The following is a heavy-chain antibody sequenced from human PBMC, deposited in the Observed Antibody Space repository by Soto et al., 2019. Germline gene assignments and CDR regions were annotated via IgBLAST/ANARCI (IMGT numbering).Heavy chain of an antibody. Sequence: SVKVSCKASGYTLTSHGIRWVRQAPGQGLEWMGWISAFYGKANYAQKFQGRVTITAGESTSTAYMELSSLRSEDTAVYYCARDQGHTLYYFGMDVWGQGTTVTVSS. CDR2: ISAFYGKA. V-gene: IGHV1-69*13. CDR1: GYTLTSHG. J-gene: IGHJ6*02. CDR3: ARDQGHTLYYFGMDV.